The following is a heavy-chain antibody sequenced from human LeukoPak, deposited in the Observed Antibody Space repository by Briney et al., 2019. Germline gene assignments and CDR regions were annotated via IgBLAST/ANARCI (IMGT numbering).Heavy chain of an antibody. D-gene: IGHD3-10*01. CDR2: IYYSGDT. V-gene: IGHV4-59*01. CDR1: DGAIAGYS. CDR3: VRGPYGSGISNWFDP. Sequence: SETLSLTCTVSDGAIAGYSWSWIRQPPGKGLEWIGYIYYSGDTNYNPSLQSRVTVSVDTSKNQFSLKLTSVTVAVTAVYYCVRGPYGSGISNWFDPWGQGTLVIVSS. J-gene: IGHJ5*02.